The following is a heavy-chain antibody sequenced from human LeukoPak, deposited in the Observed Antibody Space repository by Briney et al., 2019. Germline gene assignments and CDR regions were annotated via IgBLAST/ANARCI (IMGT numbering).Heavy chain of an antibody. Sequence: SETLSLTCSVSGYSISSGYYWGWIRQPPGKGLEWIGSIYHSGSTYYNPSLKSRVTISVDTSKNQFSLKLSSVTAADTAVYYCARPYQDYGDYGGLSVWFDPWGQGTLVTVSS. D-gene: IGHD4-17*01. J-gene: IGHJ5*02. CDR1: GYSISSGYY. V-gene: IGHV4-38-2*02. CDR2: IYHSGST. CDR3: ARPYQDYGDYGGLSVWFDP.